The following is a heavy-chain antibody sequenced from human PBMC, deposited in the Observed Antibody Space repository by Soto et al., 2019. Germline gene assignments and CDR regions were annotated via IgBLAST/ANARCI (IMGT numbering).Heavy chain of an antibody. CDR2: IYHSGNS. CDR3: ARLKTTPNYAFDI. J-gene: IGHJ3*02. CDR1: GGSISSSNW. D-gene: IGHD1-1*01. V-gene: IGHV4-4*02. Sequence: SETLCLTCTVSGGSISSSNWWSWVRQTPGKGLEWIAEIYHSGNSNYNPSLRSRVTISVVKSKNQFSLNLSPVTAADTAIYYCARLKTTPNYAFDIWGQGTMVT.